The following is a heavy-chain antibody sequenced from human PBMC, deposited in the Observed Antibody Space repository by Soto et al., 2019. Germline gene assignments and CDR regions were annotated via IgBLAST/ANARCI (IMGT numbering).Heavy chain of an antibody. Sequence: QVQLVQSGAEVKKPGASVKVSCKASGYTFTASYMHWVRQAPGQGLEWMRLIDPSGGSTSYSQKFQGRVTMSRDTSTSTVYMELNSLRSEDTAVFYCARDSGYYYRSDAFDKWGQGTMVTVSS. CDR1: GYTFTASY. CDR3: ARDSGYYYRSDAFDK. J-gene: IGHJ3*02. V-gene: IGHV1-46*01. D-gene: IGHD1-26*01. CDR2: IDPSGGST.